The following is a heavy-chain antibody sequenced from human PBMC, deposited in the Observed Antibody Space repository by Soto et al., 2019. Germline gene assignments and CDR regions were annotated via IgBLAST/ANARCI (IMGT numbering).Heavy chain of an antibody. V-gene: IGHV3-23*01. D-gene: IGHD1-20*01. CDR1: GFTFSSYA. Sequence: GGSLRLSCAASGFTFSSYAMSWVRQAPGKGLEWVSTIGGNGGTTFYADSVKGRFTISRDNAKNTLYLQMNSLRAEDTAVYYCARDNWNTVWGQGTMVTVSS. CDR3: ARDNWNTV. CDR2: IGGNGGTT. J-gene: IGHJ3*01.